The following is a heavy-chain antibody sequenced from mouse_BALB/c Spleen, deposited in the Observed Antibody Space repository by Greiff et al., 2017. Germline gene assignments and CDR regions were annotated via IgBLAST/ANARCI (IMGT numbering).Heavy chain of an antibody. D-gene: IGHD2-10*02. CDR2: IYPSDSYT. J-gene: IGHJ2*01. Sequence: QVQLQQPGAELVRPGASVKLSCKASGYTFTSYWINWVKQRPGQGLEWIGNIYPSDSYTNYNQKFKDKATLTVDKSSSTAYMQLSSPTSEDSAVYYCTRRYGNSFDYWGQGTILTVSS. CDR1: GYTFTSYW. CDR3: TRRYGNSFDY. V-gene: IGHV1-69*02.